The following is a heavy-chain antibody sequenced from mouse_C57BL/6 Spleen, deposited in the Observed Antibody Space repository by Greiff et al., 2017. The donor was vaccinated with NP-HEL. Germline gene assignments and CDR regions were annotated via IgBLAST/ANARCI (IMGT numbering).Heavy chain of an antibody. CDR3: AREWYREAFAY. D-gene: IGHD1-3*01. CDR1: GYTFTDYY. J-gene: IGHJ3*01. CDR2: INPNNGGT. Sequence: EVQLQQSGPELVKPGASVKISCKASGYTFTDYYMNWVKQSHGKSLEWIGDINPNNGGTSYNQKFKGKATLTVDKSSSTAYMELRSLTSEDSAVYYCAREWYREAFAYWGQGTLVTVSA. V-gene: IGHV1-26*01.